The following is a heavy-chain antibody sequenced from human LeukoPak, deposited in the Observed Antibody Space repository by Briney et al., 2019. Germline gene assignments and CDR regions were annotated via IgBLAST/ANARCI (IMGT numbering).Heavy chain of an antibody. J-gene: IGHJ4*02. CDR2: INPNSGGT. CDR1: GYTFTSYG. CDR3: ARGPHWDPHFDY. D-gene: IGHD7-27*01. Sequence: ASVKVSCKASGYTFTSYGISWVRQAPGQGLEWMGWINPNSGGTNYAQKFQGRVTMTRDTSISTAHMELSRLRSDDTAVYYCARGPHWDPHFDYWGQGTLVTVSS. V-gene: IGHV1-2*02.